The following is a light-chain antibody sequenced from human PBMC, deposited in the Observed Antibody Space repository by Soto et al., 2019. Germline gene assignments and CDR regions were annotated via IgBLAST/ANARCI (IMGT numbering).Light chain of an antibody. CDR3: SSYTSSTTLEV. Sequence: SVLTQPASVSGSPGQSITISCTGTSSDVGGYNYVSWYQQHPGKAPKLMIYEVTNRPSGVSNRFSGSKSGNTASLTISGLQAEDEAEYYCSSYTSSTTLEVFGSGTKVTVL. V-gene: IGLV2-14*01. CDR1: SSDVGGYNY. J-gene: IGLJ1*01. CDR2: EVT.